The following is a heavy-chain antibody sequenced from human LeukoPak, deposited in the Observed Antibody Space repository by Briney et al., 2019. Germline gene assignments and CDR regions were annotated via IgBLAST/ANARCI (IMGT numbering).Heavy chain of an antibody. CDR1: GFTFSSFG. CDR2: IWYDGSNK. J-gene: IGHJ4*02. V-gene: IGHV3-33*06. Sequence: PGGSLRLSCAASGFTFSSFGMHWVSQDPGKGLEWVALIWYDGSNKFYADSVKGRFTISRDNSKNTLYLHMNSLRAEDSAVYYCAKVPGPYYDSSGYHMHYWGQGTLVTVSS. D-gene: IGHD3-22*01. CDR3: AKVPGPYYDSSGYHMHY.